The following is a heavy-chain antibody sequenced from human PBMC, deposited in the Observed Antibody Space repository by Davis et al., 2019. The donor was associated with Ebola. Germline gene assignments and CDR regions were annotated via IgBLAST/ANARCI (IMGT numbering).Heavy chain of an antibody. CDR3: ARDYYCSGSSCLDTFDI. J-gene: IGHJ3*02. V-gene: IGHV1-18*01. D-gene: IGHD2-15*01. Sequence: ASVKVSCKASGYTFTSYGISWVRQAPGQGLEWMGWVIAYRDNANYAQKLQGRVTMTADTSTNTVYMELRSLTSDDTAVYYCARDYYCSGSSCLDTFDIWGQGTMVIVSS. CDR1: GYTFTSYG. CDR2: VIAYRDNA.